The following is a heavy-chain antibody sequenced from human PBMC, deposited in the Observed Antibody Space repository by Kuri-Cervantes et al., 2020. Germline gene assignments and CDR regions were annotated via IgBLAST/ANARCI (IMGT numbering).Heavy chain of an antibody. CDR3: ARGSYYDFWSGYYTHSYYYYMDV. CDR1: GFTLSSYS. D-gene: IGHD3-3*01. CDR2: ISSSSSYI. V-gene: IGHV3-21*01. J-gene: IGHJ6*03. Sequence: GGSLRLSCAASGFTLSSYSMNWVRQAPGKGLEWVSSISSSSSYIYYADSVKGRFTISRDNAKNSLYLQMNSLRAEDTAVYYCARGSYYDFWSGYYTHSYYYYMDVWGKGTTVTVS.